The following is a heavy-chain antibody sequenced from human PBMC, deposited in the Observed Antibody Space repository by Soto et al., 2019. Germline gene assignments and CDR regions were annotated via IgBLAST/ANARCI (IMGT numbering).Heavy chain of an antibody. CDR3: TTDPGTPTYYYYYYMDV. Sequence: GGSLRLSCAASGFTFSNAWMSWVRQAPGKGLEWVGRIKSKTDGGTTDYAAPVKGRLTISRDDSKNTLYLQMNSLKTEDTAVYYCTTDPGTPTYYYYYYMDVWGKGTTVTVSS. CDR2: IKSKTDGGTT. V-gene: IGHV3-15*01. J-gene: IGHJ6*03. CDR1: GFTFSNAW. D-gene: IGHD1-1*01.